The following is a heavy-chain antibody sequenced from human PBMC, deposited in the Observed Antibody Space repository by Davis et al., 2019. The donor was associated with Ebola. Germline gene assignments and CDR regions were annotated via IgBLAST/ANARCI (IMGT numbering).Heavy chain of an antibody. J-gene: IGHJ4*02. D-gene: IGHD4-17*01. CDR1: GGTFSSYA. Sequence: SVKVSCKASGGTFSSYAISWVRQAPGQGLEWMGGIIPIFGTANYAQKFQGRVTITADESTSTAYMELSSLRSEDTAVYYCASRGMTVTTAFDYWGQGTLVTVSS. CDR3: ASRGMTVTTAFDY. V-gene: IGHV1-69*13. CDR2: IIPIFGTA.